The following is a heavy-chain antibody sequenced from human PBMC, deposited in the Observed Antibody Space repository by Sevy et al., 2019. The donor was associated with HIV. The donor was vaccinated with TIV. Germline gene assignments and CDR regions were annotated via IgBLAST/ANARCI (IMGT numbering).Heavy chain of an antibody. D-gene: IGHD3-10*01. CDR1: GFTFSSYA. Sequence: GGSLRLSCAASGFTFSSYAMSWVRQAPGKGLEWVSAISGSGGSTYYADSVKGRFTISRDNSKNTLYLQMNSLRAEDTAVYSGAKMPTRITMVRGVMRAFDIWGQGTMVTVSS. V-gene: IGHV3-23*01. CDR2: ISGSGGST. J-gene: IGHJ3*02. CDR3: AKMPTRITMVRGVMRAFDI.